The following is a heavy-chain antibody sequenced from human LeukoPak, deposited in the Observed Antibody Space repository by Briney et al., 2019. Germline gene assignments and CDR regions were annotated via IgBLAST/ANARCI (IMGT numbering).Heavy chain of an antibody. CDR2: IYYSGST. J-gene: IGHJ4*02. CDR1: GGSISSGDYY. Sequence: NASETLSLTCTVSGGSISSGDYYWSSIRQPPGKGLQWIGYIYYSGSTYYNPSLKSRVTISVDTSKNQFSLKLSSVTAADTAVYYCARGGTTVTPLDYWGQGTLVTVSS. CDR3: ARGGTTVTPLDY. V-gene: IGHV4-30-4*01. D-gene: IGHD4-11*01.